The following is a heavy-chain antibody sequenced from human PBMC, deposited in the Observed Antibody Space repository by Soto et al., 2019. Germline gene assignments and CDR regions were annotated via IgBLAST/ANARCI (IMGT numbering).Heavy chain of an antibody. CDR3: MVRGVLIKG. Sequence: ASVKVSCKASGYTFTSYAMHWVRQAPGQRLEWMGWINVGNGNTKYSQKFQGRVTITRDTSASTAYMELSSLRSEDTAVYYCMVRGVLIKGWGQGNLVTVSS. V-gene: IGHV1-3*01. CDR2: INVGNGNT. J-gene: IGHJ4*02. CDR1: GYTFTSYA. D-gene: IGHD3-10*01.